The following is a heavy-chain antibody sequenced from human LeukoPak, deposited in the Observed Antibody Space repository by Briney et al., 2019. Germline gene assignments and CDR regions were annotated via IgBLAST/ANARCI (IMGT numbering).Heavy chain of an antibody. CDR2: IIPIFGTA. CDR3: ARDYYDSSGYDP. D-gene: IGHD3-22*01. V-gene: IGHV1-69*05. CDR1: GGTFSSYA. J-gene: IGHJ5*02. Sequence: ASVKVSCKASGGTFSSYAISWVRQAPGQGLEWMGGIIPIFGTANYAQKFQGRVTITTDESTSTAYMELSSLRSEDTAVYYCARDYYDSSGYDPWGQGTLVTVSS.